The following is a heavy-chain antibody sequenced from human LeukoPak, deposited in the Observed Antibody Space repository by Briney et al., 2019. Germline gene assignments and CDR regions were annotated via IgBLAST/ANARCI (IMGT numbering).Heavy chain of an antibody. V-gene: IGHV3-30*18. CDR2: ISYDGSNQ. CDR1: GFTFRSYG. D-gene: IGHD3-16*01. CDR3: AKVRGDAYVSPNDY. J-gene: IGHJ4*02. Sequence: GGSLRLSCAASGFTFRSYGMHWLRQAPGMGLEWVAIISYDGSNQYYADSVKGRFTISRDNSSNTLYLQMNSLSAEDTALYYCAKVRGDAYVSPNDYWGQGTLVTVSS.